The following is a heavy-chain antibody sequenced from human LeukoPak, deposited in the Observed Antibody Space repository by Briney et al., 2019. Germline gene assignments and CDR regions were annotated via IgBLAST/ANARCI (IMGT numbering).Heavy chain of an antibody. CDR1: GFTFSSYG. D-gene: IGHD3-16*01. V-gene: IGHV3-33*01. J-gene: IGHJ4*02. CDR3: ARDRWYYDYVWDYYFDY. Sequence: GGSLRHSCAASGFTFSSYGMHWVRQAPGKGLEWVAVIWYDGSNKYYADSVKGRFTISRDNSKNTLYLQMNSLRAEDTAVYYCARDRWYYDYVWDYYFDYWGQGTLVTVSS. CDR2: IWYDGSNK.